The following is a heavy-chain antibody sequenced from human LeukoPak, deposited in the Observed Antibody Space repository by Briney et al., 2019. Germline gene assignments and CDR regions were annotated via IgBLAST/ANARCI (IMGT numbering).Heavy chain of an antibody. J-gene: IGHJ4*02. CDR3: ARRKALAGLHYFDY. D-gene: IGHD6-19*01. CDR2: IYYSGST. V-gene: IGHV4-59*08. CDR1: GGSISSYY. Sequence: SETLSLTCTVSGGSISSYYWGWIRQPPGEGLEWIGYIYYSGSTNYNPSLKSRVTISVDTSKNQFSLKLSSVTAADTAVYYCARRKALAGLHYFDYWGQGTLVTVSS.